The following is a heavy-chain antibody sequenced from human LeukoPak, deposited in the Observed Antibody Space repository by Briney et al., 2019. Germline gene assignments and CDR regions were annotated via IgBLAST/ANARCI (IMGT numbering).Heavy chain of an antibody. CDR1: GGSISSYY. CDR3: ARAPRGERVDY. Sequence: SETLSLTCTVSGGSISSYYWSWIRQPPGKGLEWIGEINHSGSTNYNPSLKSRVTISVDMSKNQFSLKLNSLTAADTAVYYCARAPRGERVDYWGQGTLVTVSS. D-gene: IGHD3-16*01. V-gene: IGHV4-34*01. J-gene: IGHJ4*02. CDR2: INHSGST.